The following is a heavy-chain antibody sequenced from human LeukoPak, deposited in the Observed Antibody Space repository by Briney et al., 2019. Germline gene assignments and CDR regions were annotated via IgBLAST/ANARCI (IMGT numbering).Heavy chain of an antibody. J-gene: IGHJ4*02. D-gene: IGHD4-17*01. Sequence: GGSLRLSCVASGFTFSSYAMSWVRQAPGKGLEWVSTISGSGGSTYYADSVKGRFTISRDNSKNTLYLQMNSLRAEDTAVYYCAKNHMPTVYFDYWGQGTLVTVSS. CDR3: AKNHMPTVYFDY. CDR1: GFTFSSYA. V-gene: IGHV3-23*01. CDR2: ISGSGGST.